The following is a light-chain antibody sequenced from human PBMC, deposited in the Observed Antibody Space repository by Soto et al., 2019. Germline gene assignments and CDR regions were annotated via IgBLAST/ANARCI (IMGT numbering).Light chain of an antibody. CDR1: QSVSSN. Sequence: EIVLTQSPGTLSLSPGEIATLSCRASQSVSSNLAWYQQKPGQAPRLIIYGASTRASDTPARFSGSGSVTEFALTISSLQSEDVAVYYCQQYNNWPITLGQGTRLEIK. CDR3: QQYNNWPIT. J-gene: IGKJ5*01. CDR2: GAS. V-gene: IGKV3D-15*01.